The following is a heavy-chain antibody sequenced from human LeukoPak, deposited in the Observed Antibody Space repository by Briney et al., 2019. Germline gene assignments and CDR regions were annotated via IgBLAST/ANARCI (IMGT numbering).Heavy chain of an antibody. V-gene: IGHV3-48*02. CDR2: ISSRSSTI. CDR1: GFAFSTYD. D-gene: IGHD6-13*01. Sequence: PGGSLRLSCAASGFAFSTYDMNWVRHAPGKRLEGVSYISSRSSTIYHADSVKGRFTISRDNAKNSLYLQMNSLRDEDTAVYYCARGLAAAAYYFDYWGQGILVTVSS. CDR3: ARGLAAAAYYFDY. J-gene: IGHJ4*02.